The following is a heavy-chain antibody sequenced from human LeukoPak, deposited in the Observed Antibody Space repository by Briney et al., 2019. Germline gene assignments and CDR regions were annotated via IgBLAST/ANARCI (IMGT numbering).Heavy chain of an antibody. CDR3: AGEGGGSNYA. D-gene: IGHD1-26*01. J-gene: IGHJ4*02. Sequence: XCAASGFTFSSYEMNWVRQAPGKGLEWVSYISSSGSTIYYADSVKGRFTISRDNAKNSLYLQMNSLRAEDTAVYYCAGEGGGSNYAGGQGTLVTVSS. V-gene: IGHV3-48*03. CDR2: ISSSGSTI. CDR1: GFTFSSYE.